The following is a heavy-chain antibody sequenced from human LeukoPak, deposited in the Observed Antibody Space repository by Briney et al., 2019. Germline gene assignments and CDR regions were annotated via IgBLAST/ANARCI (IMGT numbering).Heavy chain of an antibody. J-gene: IGHJ4*02. CDR1: GFTFSSYA. CDR3: AKEGGWVLYYFDY. CDR2: ISSGGGNT. D-gene: IGHD1-26*01. V-gene: IGHV3-23*01. Sequence: GGSLRLSCAASGFTFSSYAMSWIRQALGKGLEWVSAISSGGGNTDYADSVKGRFTISRDNSKNTVFLQMNSLRAEDTGVYYCAKEGGWVLYYFDYWGQGTLVTVSS.